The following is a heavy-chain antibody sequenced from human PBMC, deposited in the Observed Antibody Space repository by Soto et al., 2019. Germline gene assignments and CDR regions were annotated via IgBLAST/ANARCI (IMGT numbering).Heavy chain of an antibody. J-gene: IGHJ6*02. D-gene: IGHD2-21*02. CDR1: GFTVSSYY. Sequence: GGSLRLSCAASGFTVSSYYMSGVRQAPGKGLEWVSIIYSGGSTYYADSVKGRFTISRDNSKNTLYLQMNSLRAEDTAVYYCAGDAYCGGDCYWAGDYYYGMDVWGQGT. V-gene: IGHV3-66*01. CDR2: IYSGGST. CDR3: AGDAYCGGDCYWAGDYYYGMDV.